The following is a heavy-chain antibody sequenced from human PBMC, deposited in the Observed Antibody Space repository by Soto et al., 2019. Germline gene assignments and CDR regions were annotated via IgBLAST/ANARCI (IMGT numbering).Heavy chain of an antibody. D-gene: IGHD3-16*02. J-gene: IGHJ1*01. CDR3: ATLGLITFGGVIVIPEYFQH. Sequence: GASVKVSCKVSGYTLTELSMHWVRQAPGKGLEWMGGFDPEDGETIYAQKFQGRVTMTEDTSTDTAYMELSSLRSEDTAVYYCATLGLITFGGVIVIPEYFQHWGQGTLVTVSS. CDR1: GYTLTELS. V-gene: IGHV1-24*01. CDR2: FDPEDGET.